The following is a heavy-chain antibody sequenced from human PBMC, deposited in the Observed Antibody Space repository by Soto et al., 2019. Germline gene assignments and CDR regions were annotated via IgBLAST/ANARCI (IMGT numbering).Heavy chain of an antibody. Sequence: QVQLVESGGGVVQPERSQRLSCAASKFTFRTYVMHWVRQAPGKGLEWGALISFDGSNKYYEDSVKGRFTISRDNSKNTIYLKMNSLRPEDTAVYYCAREMIPMIMGGMSAMDVWGQGTTVTVSS. D-gene: IGHD3-22*01. CDR1: KFTFRTYV. J-gene: IGHJ6*02. CDR3: AREMIPMIMGGMSAMDV. CDR2: ISFDGSNK. V-gene: IGHV3-30*04.